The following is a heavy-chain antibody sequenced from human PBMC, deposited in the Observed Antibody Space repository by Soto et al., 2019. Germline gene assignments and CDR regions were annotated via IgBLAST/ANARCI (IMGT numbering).Heavy chain of an antibody. J-gene: IGHJ6*02. CDR2: ISAYNGNT. D-gene: IGHD2-15*01. CDR3: VVAATYYYYGMDV. CDR1: GYTFTSYG. V-gene: IGHV1-18*01. Sequence: ASVKVSCKASGYTFTSYGISWVRQAPGQGLEWMGWISAYNGNTNYAQKLQGRVTMTTDTSTSTAYMELRSLRSDDTAVYYCVVAATYYYYGMDVWGQGTTVTVSS.